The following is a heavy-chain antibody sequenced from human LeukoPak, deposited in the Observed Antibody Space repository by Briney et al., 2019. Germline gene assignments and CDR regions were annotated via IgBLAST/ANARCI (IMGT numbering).Heavy chain of an antibody. Sequence: PGGSLRLSCAASGFTFSRYAMTWVRQAPGKGLEWVANIKEDGGEQNYADSVKGRFTITRDNAKGTLFLQMNSLRAEDTALYYCAREHWFGELGTWGQGTLVSVSS. CDR2: IKEDGGEQ. CDR3: AREHWFGELGT. CDR1: GFTFSRYA. J-gene: IGHJ4*02. D-gene: IGHD3-10*01. V-gene: IGHV3-7*01.